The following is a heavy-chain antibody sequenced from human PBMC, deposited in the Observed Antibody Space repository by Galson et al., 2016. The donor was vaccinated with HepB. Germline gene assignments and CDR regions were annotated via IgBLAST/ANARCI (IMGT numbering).Heavy chain of an antibody. CDR2: ITSSSSYL. V-gene: IGHV3-21*01. CDR3: ARVGSVTIDAFDI. Sequence: SLRLSCAASGFTFRSSILSWVRQAPGKGLEWVSSITSSSSYLYYGDSVKGPFTISRDNGKKSVYLQMNSLRAEDTAVYYCARVGSVTIDAFDIWGQGTMVTVSS. D-gene: IGHD4-17*01. J-gene: IGHJ3*02. CDR1: GFTFRSSI.